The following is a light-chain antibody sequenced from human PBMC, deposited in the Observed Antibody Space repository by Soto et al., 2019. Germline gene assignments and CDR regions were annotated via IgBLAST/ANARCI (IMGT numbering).Light chain of an antibody. Sequence: QSALTQPASVSGSPGQSITISCTGTSSDVGGYNYVSWYQQYPGKAPKLMIYEVSHRPSGISNRFSGSKSGNTASLTISGLQAEDEADYYCSSYTTRSTDVIFGGGTKLTVL. CDR2: EVS. J-gene: IGLJ2*01. CDR3: SSYTTRSTDVI. V-gene: IGLV2-14*01. CDR1: SSDVGGYNY.